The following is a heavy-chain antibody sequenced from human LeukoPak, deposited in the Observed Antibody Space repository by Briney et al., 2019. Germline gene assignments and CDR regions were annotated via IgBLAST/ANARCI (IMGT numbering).Heavy chain of an antibody. J-gene: IGHJ6*03. D-gene: IGHD3-10*01. CDR1: GGSFSGYY. CDR2: IYTSGST. Sequence: PSETLSLTCAVYGGSFSGYYWSWIRQPAGKGLEWIGRIYTSGSTNYNPSLKSRVTISVDTSKNQFSLKLSSVTAADTAVYYCARDSPYYYGSGSATYYMDVWGKGTTVTISS. V-gene: IGHV4-4*07. CDR3: ARDSPYYYGSGSATYYMDV.